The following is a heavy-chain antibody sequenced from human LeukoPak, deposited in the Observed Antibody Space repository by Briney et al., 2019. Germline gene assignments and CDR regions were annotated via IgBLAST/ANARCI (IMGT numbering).Heavy chain of an antibody. J-gene: IGHJ2*01. CDR3: ARPMTTVETRRRDWYFDL. D-gene: IGHD4-23*01. Sequence: SVKVSCKASGYTLTSYYMHWVRQAPGQGLEWMGIINPSGGSTSYAQKFQGRVTMTRDTSTSTVYMELSSLGSEDTAVYYCARPMTTVETRRRDWYFDLWGRGTLVTVSS. V-gene: IGHV1-46*01. CDR2: INPSGGST. CDR1: GYTLTSYY.